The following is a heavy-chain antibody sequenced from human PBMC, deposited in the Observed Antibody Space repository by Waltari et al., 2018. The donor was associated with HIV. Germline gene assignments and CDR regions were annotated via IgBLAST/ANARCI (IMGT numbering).Heavy chain of an antibody. Sequence: QITLKESGPTLVKPTQTLTLTCTFSGFSLSTSGLGMGWIRQPPGKALEWLALIYWNDDKRYSPSLKSRLTITKDTSKNQVVLTMTNMDPVDTAKYYCAHRPYFDRVPMGAFDFWGQGTMVTVSS. CDR3: AHRPYFDRVPMGAFDF. CDR1: GFSLSTSGLG. V-gene: IGHV2-5*01. CDR2: IYWNDDK. D-gene: IGHD3-9*01. J-gene: IGHJ3*01.